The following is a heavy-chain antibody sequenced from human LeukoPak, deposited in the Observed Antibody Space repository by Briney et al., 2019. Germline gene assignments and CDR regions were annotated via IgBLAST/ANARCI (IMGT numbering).Heavy chain of an antibody. Sequence: PGGSLRLSCAASGFTVSSNYMSWVRQAPGKGLEWVSVIYSGGSTDYKDSVKDRFIISRDNSKNTLYLRMNSLSAEDTAVYYCAKEMATMNAFDIWGQGTMVTVSS. V-gene: IGHV3-66*01. CDR1: GFTVSSNY. D-gene: IGHD5-24*01. CDR3: AKEMATMNAFDI. CDR2: IYSGGST. J-gene: IGHJ3*02.